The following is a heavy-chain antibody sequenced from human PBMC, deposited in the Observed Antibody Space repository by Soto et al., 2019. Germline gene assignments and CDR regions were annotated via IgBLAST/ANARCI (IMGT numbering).Heavy chain of an antibody. CDR2: ISSSSSTI. CDR1: GFTFSSYS. Sequence: EVQLVESGGGLVQPGGSLRLSCAASGFTFSSYSMNWVRPAPGKGLEWVSYISSSSSTIYYADSVKGRFTISRDNAKNSLYLQMNSLRAEDTAVYYCARGRHDFWSGYLNWFDPWGQGTLVTVSS. CDR3: ARGRHDFWSGYLNWFDP. J-gene: IGHJ5*02. V-gene: IGHV3-48*01. D-gene: IGHD3-3*01.